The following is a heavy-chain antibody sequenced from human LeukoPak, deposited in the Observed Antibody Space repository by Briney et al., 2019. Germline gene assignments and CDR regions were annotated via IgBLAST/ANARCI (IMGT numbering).Heavy chain of an antibody. D-gene: IGHD1-26*01. CDR2: IYTSGST. Sequence: SETLSLTCTVSGGSISSGSYYWSWIRQPAGKGLEWIGRIYTSGSTNYNPSLKSRVTISVDTSKNQFSLKLSSVTAADTAVYYCARHVLSLVGATKNWFDPWGQGTLVTVSS. J-gene: IGHJ5*02. CDR3: ARHVLSLVGATKNWFDP. V-gene: IGHV4-61*02. CDR1: GGSISSGSYY.